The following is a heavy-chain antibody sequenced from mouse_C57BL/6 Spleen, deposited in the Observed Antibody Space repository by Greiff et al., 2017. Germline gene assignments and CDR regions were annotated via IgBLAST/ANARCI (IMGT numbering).Heavy chain of an antibody. J-gene: IGHJ4*01. CDR3: ARGGQLRLQGAMDY. D-gene: IGHD3-2*02. Sequence: QVQLQQPGAELVMPGASVKLSCKASGYTFTSYWMHWVKQRPGQGLEWIGEIDPSDSYTNYNQKFKGKSTVTVDKSSSTAYMQLGSLTSEDSAVYYCARGGQLRLQGAMDYWGQGTSVTVSS. CDR2: IDPSDSYT. CDR1: GYTFTSYW. V-gene: IGHV1-69*01.